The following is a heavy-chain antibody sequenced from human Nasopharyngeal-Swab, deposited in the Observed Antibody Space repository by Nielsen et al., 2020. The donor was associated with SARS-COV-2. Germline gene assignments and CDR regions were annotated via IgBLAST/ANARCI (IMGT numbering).Heavy chain of an antibody. V-gene: IGHV3-11*04. CDR2: ISSSGSTI. Sequence: GESLKISCAASGFTFSDYYMSWIRQAPGKGLEWVSYISSSGSTIYYTDSVKGRFTISRDNAKNSLYLQMNSLRAEDTAVYHCARHLFYNDGRAYGYWGQGTLVTVSS. CDR1: GFTFSDYY. D-gene: IGHD3-16*01. J-gene: IGHJ4*02. CDR3: ARHLFYNDGRAYGY.